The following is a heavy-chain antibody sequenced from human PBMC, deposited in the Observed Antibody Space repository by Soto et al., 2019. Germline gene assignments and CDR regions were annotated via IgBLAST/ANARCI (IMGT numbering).Heavy chain of an antibody. J-gene: IGHJ4*02. D-gene: IGHD3-9*01. V-gene: IGHV4-59*08. Sequence: LSLTCTVSGGSISSYYWSWIRQPPGKGLEWIGYIYYSGSTNYNPSLKSRVTISVDTSKNQFSLKLSSVTAADTAVYYCARQTMYYDILTGTAPDYFDYWGQGTLVTVSS. CDR3: ARQTMYYDILTGTAPDYFDY. CDR2: IYYSGST. CDR1: GGSISSYY.